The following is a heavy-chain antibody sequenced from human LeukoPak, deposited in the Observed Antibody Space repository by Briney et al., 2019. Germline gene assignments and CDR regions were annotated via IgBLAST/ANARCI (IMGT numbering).Heavy chain of an antibody. CDR1: GGSITGYS. D-gene: IGHD3-10*01. V-gene: IGHV4-59*01. CDR2: IYYNGDT. J-gene: IGHJ5*02. Sequence: SETLSLTCSVSGGSITGYSWSWIRQTPGKGLEWIGYIYYNGDTHYNPSLNSRLSMSVDTPNKQFSLNLRSVTAADTAVYYCVRGPYGSSISNWFDPWGQGLLVTVSS. CDR3: VRGPYGSSISNWFDP.